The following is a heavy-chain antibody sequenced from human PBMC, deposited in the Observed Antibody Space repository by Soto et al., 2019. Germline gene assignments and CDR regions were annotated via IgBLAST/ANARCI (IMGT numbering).Heavy chain of an antibody. J-gene: IGHJ4*02. D-gene: IGHD3-10*01. CDR3: ARSGLYVSYGSGSEIDY. V-gene: IGHV3-74*01. Sequence: GGSLRLSCAASGFTFSSYWMHWVRQAPGKGLVWVSRINSDGSSTSYADSVKGRFTISRDNAKNTLYLQMNSLRAEDTAVYYCARSGLYVSYGSGSEIDYWGQGTLVTVSS. CDR1: GFTFSSYW. CDR2: INSDGSST.